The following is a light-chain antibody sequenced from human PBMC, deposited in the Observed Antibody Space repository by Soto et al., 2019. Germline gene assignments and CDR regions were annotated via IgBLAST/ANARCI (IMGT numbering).Light chain of an antibody. V-gene: IGKV1-27*01. CDR1: QGISNY. Sequence: DIQMTQSPSSLSASVGDRVTITCRASQGISNYLAWYQQKPGKVPKLLIYAASTLQSGVPSRFSGSGSGTEFTLTISSLQPDDFATYYCQQCNTYWTFGQGTKVEIK. J-gene: IGKJ1*01. CDR2: AAS. CDR3: QQCNTYWT.